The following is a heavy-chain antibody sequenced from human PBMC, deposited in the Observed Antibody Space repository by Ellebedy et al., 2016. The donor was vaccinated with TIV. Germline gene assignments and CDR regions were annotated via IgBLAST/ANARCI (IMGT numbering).Heavy chain of an antibody. J-gene: IGHJ4*02. CDR3: ARIDPWQPIDD. CDR2: VYYSGSP. CDR1: GFTFSSYA. D-gene: IGHD2-15*01. V-gene: IGHV4-59*05. Sequence: ESLKISCTASGFTFSSYAMSWVRQAPGKGLEWIGSVYYSGSPYYNPSFKSRVTLSADTSKNQFSLNLRTVTAADTAVYYCARIDPWQPIDDWGQGILVTVSS.